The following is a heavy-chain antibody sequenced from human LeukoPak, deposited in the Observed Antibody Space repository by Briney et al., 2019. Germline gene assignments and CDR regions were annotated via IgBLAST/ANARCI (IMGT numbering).Heavy chain of an antibody. CDR3: ARVRGVRRFDP. CDR2: ISAYNGNT. D-gene: IGHD3-10*01. V-gene: IGHV1-18*04. CDR1: GYTFTTYG. Sequence: ASLRASSTASGYTFTTYGISWVRQAPGHRLEWMGWISAYNGNTNSAQKLQGRVTMTTDTSTSTAYMELRSLRSDDTAVYYCARVRGVRRFDPWGQGTLVTVSS. J-gene: IGHJ5*02.